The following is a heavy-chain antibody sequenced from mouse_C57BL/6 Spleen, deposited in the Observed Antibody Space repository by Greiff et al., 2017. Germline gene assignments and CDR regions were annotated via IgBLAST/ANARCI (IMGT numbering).Heavy chain of an antibody. V-gene: IGHV5-6*01. CDR1: GFTFSSYG. J-gene: IGHJ2*01. Sequence: EVQLQQSGGDLVKPGGSLKLSCAASGFTFSSYGMSWVRQTPDKRLEWVATISSGGSYTYYPDSVKGRFTCSRDNAKNTLYLQMSSLKSEDTAMYYCARRGTTVVARYFDYWGQGTTLTVSS. D-gene: IGHD1-1*01. CDR2: ISSGGSYT. CDR3: ARRGTTVVARYFDY.